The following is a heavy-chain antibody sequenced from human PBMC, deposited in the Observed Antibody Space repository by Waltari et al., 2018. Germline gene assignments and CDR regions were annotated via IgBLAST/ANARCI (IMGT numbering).Heavy chain of an antibody. V-gene: IGHV4-30-2*01. Sequence: QLQLQESGSGLVKPSQTLSLTCAVSGGSIRSGGYSWRWLRQPPGTGLEWTGSIFHRGSTYYNPSVKSRVTISVDRSKNQFSLKLSSVTAADTAVYYCARALLDIVVVPAAIGWFDPWGQGTLVTVSS. CDR1: GGSIRSGGYS. CDR3: ARALLDIVVVPAAIGWFDP. CDR2: IFHRGST. J-gene: IGHJ5*02. D-gene: IGHD2-2*02.